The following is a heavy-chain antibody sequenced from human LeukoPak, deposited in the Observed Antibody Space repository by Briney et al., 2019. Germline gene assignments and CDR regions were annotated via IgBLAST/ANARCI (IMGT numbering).Heavy chain of an antibody. CDR3: AREPSDIALDV. J-gene: IGHJ6*02. Sequence: GGSLRLSCAASGFTFSSSAMSWVRQVPGKGLEWVSGISASGGSTYYADSVRGRFTISRDNSKNTLYVQMNSLRDEDTAVYYCAREPSDIALDVWGQGTTVTVSS. D-gene: IGHD2-15*01. V-gene: IGHV3-23*01. CDR2: ISASGGST. CDR1: GFTFSSSA.